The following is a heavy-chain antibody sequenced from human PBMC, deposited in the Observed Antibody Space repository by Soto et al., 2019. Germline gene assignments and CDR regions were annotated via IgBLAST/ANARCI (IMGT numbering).Heavy chain of an antibody. D-gene: IGHD3-3*01. CDR1: GLNFDDFA. CDR2: ITWNSRVL. Sequence: GGSLRLSCVGTGLNFDDFAMHWVRQAPGKGLEWVSGITWNSRVLAYADSVKGRFTISRDNARNSLYLQMDSLRDEDTALYYCARGGVVSGRLGSWGQGTLVTVSS. CDR3: ARGGVVSGRLGS. J-gene: IGHJ4*02. V-gene: IGHV3-9*01.